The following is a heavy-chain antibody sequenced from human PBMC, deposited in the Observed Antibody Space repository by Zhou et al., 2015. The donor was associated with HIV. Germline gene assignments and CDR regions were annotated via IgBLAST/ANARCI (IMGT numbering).Heavy chain of an antibody. CDR3: LRGHSYDVGLDY. D-gene: IGHD5-18*01. J-gene: IGHJ4*02. CDR1: GGTFDGYA. Sequence: QVQLVQSGAEVKKPGSSVKISCKASGGTFDGYAVTWVRQAPGQGLEWMGRIIPILRVAKYAQRFQGRVTITSDKSTGTAYMELSSLKSEDTAVYYCLRGHSYDVGLDYWGQGTLVTVSS. V-gene: IGHV1-69*02. CDR2: IIPILRVA.